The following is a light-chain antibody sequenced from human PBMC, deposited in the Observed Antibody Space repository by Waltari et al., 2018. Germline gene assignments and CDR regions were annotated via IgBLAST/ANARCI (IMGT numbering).Light chain of an antibody. Sequence: QSALTQPRSVSGSPGQSVTISCTGTDSDVGGYEYVPWYQHHPGKAPKLLIYDVTKRPSGVPDRFSGSKSGNTASLTISGLHGEDEADYYCCSYADNNIYVFGTGTNVAVL. CDR2: DVT. J-gene: IGLJ1*01. V-gene: IGLV2-11*01. CDR3: CSYADNNIYV. CDR1: DSDVGGYEY.